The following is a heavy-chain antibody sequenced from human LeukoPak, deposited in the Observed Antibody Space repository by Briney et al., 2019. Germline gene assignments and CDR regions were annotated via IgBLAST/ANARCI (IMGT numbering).Heavy chain of an antibody. Sequence: PGGSLRLSCAASGFTFSSYDMHWVRQATGKGLEWVSAIGTAGDTYYPGSVKGRFTISRDNAKNSLYLQMNSLRAEDTAVYYCARDLYYYDSSGYYNLDYWGQGTLVTVSS. V-gene: IGHV3-13*01. CDR1: GFTFSSYD. D-gene: IGHD3-22*01. J-gene: IGHJ4*02. CDR3: ARDLYYYDSSGYYNLDY. CDR2: IGTAGDT.